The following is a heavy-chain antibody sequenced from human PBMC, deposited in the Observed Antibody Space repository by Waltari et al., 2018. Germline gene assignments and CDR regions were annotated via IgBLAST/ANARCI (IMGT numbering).Heavy chain of an antibody. CDR3: ARVPQARSHYFDY. D-gene: IGHD6-6*01. CDR2: INHSGST. V-gene: IGHV4-34*01. J-gene: IGHJ4*02. CDR1: GGSFSGYY. Sequence: QVQLQQWGAGLLKPSETLSLTCAVYGGSFSGYYWSWIRQPPGKGLEWIGEINHSGSTNYNPSLKSRVTISVDKSKNQFSLKLSSVTAADTAVYYCARVPQARSHYFDYWGQGTLVTVSS.